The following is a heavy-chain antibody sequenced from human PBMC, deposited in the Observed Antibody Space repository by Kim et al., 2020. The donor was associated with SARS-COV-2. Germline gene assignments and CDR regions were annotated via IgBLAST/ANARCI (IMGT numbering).Heavy chain of an antibody. Sequence: GGSLRLSCAASGFIFSDHYMDWVRQAPGKGLEWVGRTRNKANSYTTEYAASVKGRFTISRDDSKNSLYLQMNSLKTEDTAVYYCAREGRGLLYYYYGMDVWGQGTTVTVSS. CDR3: AREGRGLLYYYYGMDV. CDR1: GFIFSDHY. V-gene: IGHV3-72*01. J-gene: IGHJ6*02. CDR2: TRNKANSYTT.